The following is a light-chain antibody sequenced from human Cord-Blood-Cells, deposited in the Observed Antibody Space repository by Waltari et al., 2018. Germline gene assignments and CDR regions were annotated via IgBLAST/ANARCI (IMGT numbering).Light chain of an antibody. CDR1: QSVSSY. V-gene: IGKV3-11*01. Sequence: VLTQSPATLSSSPGGRATPSCRASQSVSSYLAWYQQTPGQAPRLLIYDASNRATGIPARFSGSGSGTDFTLTISSLEPEDFAVYDCQQRSNWPPMYSFGQGTKLEIK. J-gene: IGKJ2*03. CDR2: DAS. CDR3: QQRSNWPPMYS.